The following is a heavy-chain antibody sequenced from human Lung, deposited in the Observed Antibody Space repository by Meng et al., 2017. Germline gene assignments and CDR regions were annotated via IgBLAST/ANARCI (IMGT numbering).Heavy chain of an antibody. D-gene: IGHD6-19*01. V-gene: IGHV4-34*02. Sequence: QVPLQQWGEGLVKPSETLSLTRAVYGGSFSGYYWSWIRQPPGKGLEWIGEIIDSGSTNYNPSLKSRVTISVDTSKNQFSLRVTSVTAADRAVYYCVRRTYSSGWYFDYWGQGTLVTVSS. J-gene: IGHJ4*02. CDR3: VRRTYSSGWYFDY. CDR1: GGSFSGYY. CDR2: IIDSGST.